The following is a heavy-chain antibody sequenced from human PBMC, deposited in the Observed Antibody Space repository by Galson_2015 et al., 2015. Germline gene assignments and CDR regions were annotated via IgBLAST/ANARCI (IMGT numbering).Heavy chain of an antibody. CDR3: ARKDYLGSRRSNFCGMDV. Sequence: SLRLSCAGSGFTFSIYAMHWVRQAPGKGLEWVALISYDGSHKHYADSVKGRFTISRDNSKNTLYLQMDSLRTEDTAVYYCARKDYLGSRRSNFCGMDVWGQGTTVTVSS. D-gene: IGHD3-10*01. CDR1: GFTFSIYA. J-gene: IGHJ6*02. V-gene: IGHV3-30-3*01. CDR2: ISYDGSHK.